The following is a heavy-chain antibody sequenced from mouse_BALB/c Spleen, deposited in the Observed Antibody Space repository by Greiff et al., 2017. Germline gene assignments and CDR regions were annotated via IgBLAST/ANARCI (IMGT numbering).Heavy chain of an antibody. CDR1: GYTFTSYW. CDR3: ARDSY. Sequence: VQLQQSGAELAKPGASVKMSCKASGYTFTSYWMHWVKQRPGQGLEWIGYINPSTGYTEYNQKFKDKATLTADKSYSTAYMQLSSLTSEDSAVYYCARDSYWGQGTTLTVSS. J-gene: IGHJ2*01. CDR2: INPSTGYT. V-gene: IGHV1-7*01.